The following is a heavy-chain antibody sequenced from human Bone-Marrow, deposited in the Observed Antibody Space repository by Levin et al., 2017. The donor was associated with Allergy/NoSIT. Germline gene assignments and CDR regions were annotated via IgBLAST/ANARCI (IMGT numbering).Heavy chain of an antibody. CDR1: GYIFTTYW. V-gene: IGHV5-10-1*01. CDR2: IDPSDSYT. Sequence: GESLKISCKGSGYIFTTYWITWVRQVPGKGLEWMGRIDPSDSYTNYSPSFQGHVTISADKSISTAYLHWGSLQASDTAVYYCARRAGDGSNSDYFDFWGQGTLVTVSS. D-gene: IGHD5-24*01. CDR3: ARRAGDGSNSDYFDF. J-gene: IGHJ4*02.